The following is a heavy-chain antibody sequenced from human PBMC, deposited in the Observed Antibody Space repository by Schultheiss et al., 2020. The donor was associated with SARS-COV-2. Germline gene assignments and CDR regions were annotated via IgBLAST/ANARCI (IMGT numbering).Heavy chain of an antibody. CDR3: ARVPGYCSSTSCSYYYGMDV. D-gene: IGHD2-2*01. Sequence: SETLSLTCTVSGGPISSSSYYWGWIRQPAGKGLEWIGRIYTSGSTNYNPSLKSRVTISVDTSKNQFSLKLSSVTAADTAVYYCARVPGYCSSTSCSYYYGMDVWGQGTTVTVSS. V-gene: IGHV4-61*02. CDR1: GGPISSSSYY. J-gene: IGHJ6*02. CDR2: IYTSGST.